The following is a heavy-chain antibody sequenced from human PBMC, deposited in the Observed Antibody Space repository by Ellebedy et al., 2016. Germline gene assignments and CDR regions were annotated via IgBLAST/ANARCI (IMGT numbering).Heavy chain of an antibody. J-gene: IGHJ4*02. D-gene: IGHD4-23*01. CDR2: ICSSSSTI. V-gene: IGHV3-48*04. CDR3: ARDGGGKNPYYFDY. CDR1: GFTFSSYS. Sequence: GESLKISXAASGFTFSSYSMNWVRQAPGKGLEWFSYICSSSSTIYYADSVKGRFTISRDNAKNSLYLQMNSLRAEDTAVYYCARDGGGKNPYYFDYWGQGTLVTVSS.